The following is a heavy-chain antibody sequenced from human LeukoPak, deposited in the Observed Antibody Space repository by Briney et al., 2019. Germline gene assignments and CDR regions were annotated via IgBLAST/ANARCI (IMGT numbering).Heavy chain of an antibody. CDR1: GFTVSSNY. J-gene: IGHJ4*02. CDR2: IYSGGST. V-gene: IGHV3-53*01. CDR3: AREIIQLPGYFDY. D-gene: IGHD5-18*01. Sequence: GGSLRLSCAASGFTVSSNYMSWVRQAPGKGLECVSVIYSGGSTYYADSVKGRFTISRDNSKNTLYLQMNSLRAEDTAVYYCAREIIQLPGYFDYWGQGTLVTVSS.